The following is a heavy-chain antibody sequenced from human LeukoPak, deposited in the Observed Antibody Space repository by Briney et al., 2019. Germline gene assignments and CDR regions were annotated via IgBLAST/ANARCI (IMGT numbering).Heavy chain of an antibody. D-gene: IGHD3-10*01. CDR1: GYTFTDYY. V-gene: IGHV1-2*06. J-gene: IGHJ5*02. CDR3: ARAPPNSGSYYRLHSWFDP. CDR2: INPNSGGT. Sequence: GASVKVSCKASGYTFTDYYMHWVRQAPGQGLEWMGRINPNSGGTNYAQKFQGRVTMTRDTSISTAYMELSSLRSDDTAFYYCARAPPNSGSYYRLHSWFDPWGQRALVTASS.